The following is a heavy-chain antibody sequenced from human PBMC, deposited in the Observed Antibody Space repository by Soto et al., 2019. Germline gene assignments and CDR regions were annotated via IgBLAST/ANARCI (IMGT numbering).Heavy chain of an antibody. J-gene: IGHJ4*02. V-gene: IGHV4-31*03. CDR3: ARDSGSGGSSNFDY. CDR2: IYYSGST. D-gene: IGHD2-15*01. CDR1: GGSISSGGYY. Sequence: SETLSLTCTVSGGSISSGGYYWSWIRQHPGKGLEWIGYIYYSGSTYYNPSLKSRVTISVDTSKNQFSLKLSSVTAADTAVYYCARDSGSGGSSNFDYWGQGTLVTVSS.